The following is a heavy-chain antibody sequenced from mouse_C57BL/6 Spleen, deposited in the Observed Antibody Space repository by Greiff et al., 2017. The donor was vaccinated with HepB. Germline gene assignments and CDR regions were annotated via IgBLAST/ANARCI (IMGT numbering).Heavy chain of an antibody. V-gene: IGHV3-1*01. CDR1: GYSITSGYD. J-gene: IGHJ3*01. D-gene: IGHD2-4*01. CDR3: ARDLYDYGAY. Sequence: VQLQQSGPGMVKPSQSLSLTCTVTGYSITSGYDWHWIRHFPGNKLEWMGYISYSGSTNYNPSLKSRISITHDTSKNHFFLKLNSVTTEDTATYYCARDLYDYGAYWGQGTLVTVSA. CDR2: ISYSGST.